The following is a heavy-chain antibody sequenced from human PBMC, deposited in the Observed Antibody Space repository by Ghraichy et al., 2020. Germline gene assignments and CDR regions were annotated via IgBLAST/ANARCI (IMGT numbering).Heavy chain of an antibody. J-gene: IGHJ4*02. CDR1: RFPFSDYY. CDR2: IGRSGTSV. V-gene: IGHV3-11*01. CDR3: ARGGVEYQLSQKTYFAY. Sequence: GGSLRLSCIGSRFPFSDYYISWIRQAPGKGLEWISSIGRSGTSVFYADSIRGRFTVSRDNAKNSVYLHMNSLRTEDTAVYYCARGGVEYQLSQKTYFAYWGQGTLVTVSS. D-gene: IGHD2-2*01.